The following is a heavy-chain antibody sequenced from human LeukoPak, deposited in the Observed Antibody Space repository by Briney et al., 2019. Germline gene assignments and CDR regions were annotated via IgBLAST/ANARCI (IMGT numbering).Heavy chain of an antibody. CDR3: ARGPSVTSIGGP. CDR2: TYYGGST. Sequence: SETLSLTCTVSGGSISHNYWSWVRQPPEKGLGWIGYTYYGGSTKFNPSLKGRVAISVDTSKKQFSLNLTSVTAADTAVYYCARGPSVTSIGGPWGQGTLVTVSA. J-gene: IGHJ5*02. D-gene: IGHD4-17*01. V-gene: IGHV4-59*12. CDR1: GGSISHNY.